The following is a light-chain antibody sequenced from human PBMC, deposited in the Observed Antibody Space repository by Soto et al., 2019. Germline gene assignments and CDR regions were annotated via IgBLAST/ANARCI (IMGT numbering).Light chain of an antibody. Sequence: DIQMTQSPSTLSASVGDRVTITCRASQSISSWLAWYQQKPGKAPKLLIYKASSLESGVPSRFSGSGSGTEFTHTISSLQPDDFANYYCQQYNSYSWTFVKGNKV. CDR1: QSISSW. V-gene: IGKV1-5*03. CDR3: QQYNSYSWT. CDR2: KAS. J-gene: IGKJ1*01.